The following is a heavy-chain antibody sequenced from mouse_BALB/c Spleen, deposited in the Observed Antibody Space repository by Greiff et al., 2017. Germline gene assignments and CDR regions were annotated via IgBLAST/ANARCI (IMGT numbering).Heavy chain of an antibody. Sequence: EVKLVESGGGLVKPGGSLKLSCAASGFAFSSYDMSWVRQTPEKRLEWVAYISSGGGSTYYPDTVKGRFTISRDNAKNTLYLQMSSLKSEDTAMYYCARRITTVSYFDYWGQGTTLTVSA. V-gene: IGHV5-12-1*01. D-gene: IGHD2-4*01. CDR1: GFAFSSYD. CDR3: ARRITTVSYFDY. J-gene: IGHJ2*01. CDR2: ISSGGGST.